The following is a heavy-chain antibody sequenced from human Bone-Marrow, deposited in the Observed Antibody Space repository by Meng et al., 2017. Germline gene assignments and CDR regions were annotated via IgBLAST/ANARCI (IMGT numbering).Heavy chain of an antibody. D-gene: IGHD3-16*01. CDR2: INHSGST. Sequence: QVHLRQWGSGLLRSLETLSLTCAVYGGSWGGCYWRWFRQPPGKGLEWIGEINHSGSTNYNPSLKSRVTISVDTSKNQFSLKLSSVTAADTAVYYCARDGGYWGQGTLVTVSS. V-gene: IGHV4-34*01. CDR1: GGSWGGCY. CDR3: ARDGGY. J-gene: IGHJ4*02.